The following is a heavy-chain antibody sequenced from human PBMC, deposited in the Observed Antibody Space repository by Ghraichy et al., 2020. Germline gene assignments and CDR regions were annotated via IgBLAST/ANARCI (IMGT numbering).Heavy chain of an antibody. V-gene: IGHV3-23*01. CDR3: AKEGGRLGEGAFDV. Sequence: GESLNISCVASEFTFDRQPMSWVRQAPGKGLEWVSTFGADGRSTYYADSVKGRFTISRDESKTTMYLQMNSLRAEDTAVYYCAKEGGRLGEGAFDVWGQGTMVTVSS. CDR1: EFTFDRQP. CDR2: FGADGRST. J-gene: IGHJ3*01. D-gene: IGHD3-10*01.